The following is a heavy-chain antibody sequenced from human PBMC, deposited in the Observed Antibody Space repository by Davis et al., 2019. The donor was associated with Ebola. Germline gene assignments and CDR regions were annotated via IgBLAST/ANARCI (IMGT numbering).Heavy chain of an antibody. Sequence: SETLSLTCTVSGGSISSYYWSWIRQPPGKGLEWIGYIYYSGSTNYNPSLKSRVTISVDTSKNQFSLKLSSVTAADTAVYYCARGNYVWGSYRYVAYYYYGMDVWGQGTTVTVSS. V-gene: IGHV4-59*12. J-gene: IGHJ6*02. CDR2: IYYSGST. D-gene: IGHD3-16*02. CDR1: GGSISSYY. CDR3: ARGNYVWGSYRYVAYYYYGMDV.